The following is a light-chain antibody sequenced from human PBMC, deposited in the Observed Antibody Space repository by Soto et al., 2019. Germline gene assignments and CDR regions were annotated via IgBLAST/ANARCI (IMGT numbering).Light chain of an antibody. J-gene: IGKJ1*01. Sequence: EIVLTQSPGTLSLSPGESAALSCRASQSVNSNYLAWYRQKPGQAPRLLIYAISSRAAGIPDRFSGSGSGTNFTLTIPRLEPEGSAVYLCQQYSNPPLTFGQGNRVAI. CDR2: AIS. CDR3: QQYSNPPLT. V-gene: IGKV3-20*01. CDR1: QSVNSNY.